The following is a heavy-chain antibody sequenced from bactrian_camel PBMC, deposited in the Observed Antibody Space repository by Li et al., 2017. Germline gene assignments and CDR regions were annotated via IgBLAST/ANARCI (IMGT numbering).Heavy chain of an antibody. J-gene: IGHJ4*01. D-gene: IGHD5*01. CDR1: EYAYAGSRC. CDR2: TFPAAGAT. CDR3: AKDRALDYGLGPSLYDYND. Sequence: HVQLVESGGGLVQPGGSLRLSCAASEYAYAGSRCVGWFRQAAGKELEGIASTFPAAGATYYADSVKGRFTISRDNGKNTMYLRLNSLQIEDMGMYYCAKDRALDYGLGPSLYDYNDWGQGTQVTVS. V-gene: IGHV3S1*01.